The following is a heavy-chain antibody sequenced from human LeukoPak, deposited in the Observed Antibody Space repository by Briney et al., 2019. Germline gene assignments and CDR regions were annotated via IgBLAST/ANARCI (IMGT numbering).Heavy chain of an antibody. CDR2: IYPGDSDT. Sequence: GESLKISCKGSGYSFTSYWIGWVRQMPGKGLEWMGIIYPGDSDTRYSPSFQGQVTISADKSISTAYLQWSSLKASDTAMYYCARHPLERRAPSPVGATTRYYYYGMDVWGQGTTVTVSS. CDR3: ARHPLERRAPSPVGATTRYYYYGMDV. D-gene: IGHD1-26*01. V-gene: IGHV5-51*01. J-gene: IGHJ6*02. CDR1: GYSFTSYW.